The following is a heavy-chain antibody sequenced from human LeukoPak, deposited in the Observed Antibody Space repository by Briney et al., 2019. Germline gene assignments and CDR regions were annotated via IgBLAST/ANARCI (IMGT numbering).Heavy chain of an antibody. CDR3: AREDDYDEVDY. CDR1: GFTFSSSP. J-gene: IGHJ4*02. V-gene: IGHV3-64*01. CDR2: ISSNGDST. D-gene: IGHD3-22*01. Sequence: QSGGSLRLSCAASGFTFSSSPMHWVRQAPGKGLEYVSGISSNGDSTYYANSVKGRFTISRDNSKNTLYLQMGSLRAEDMAVYYCAREDDYDEVDYWGQGTLVTVSS.